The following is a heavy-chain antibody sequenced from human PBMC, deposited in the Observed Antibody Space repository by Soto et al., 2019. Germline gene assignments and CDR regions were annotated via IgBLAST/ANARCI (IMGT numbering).Heavy chain of an antibody. Sequence: EVQLLESGGGLVQPGGSLRLSCAASGFTFSSYAMSWVRQAPGKGLEWVSAISGSGGSTYYADSVKGRFTISRDNSKNSLYLQMNSLRAEETAVYYCAKDQGAVAGPHDAFDIWGQGTMVTVS. CDR1: GFTFSSYA. CDR3: AKDQGAVAGPHDAFDI. CDR2: ISGSGGST. D-gene: IGHD6-19*01. J-gene: IGHJ3*02. V-gene: IGHV3-23*01.